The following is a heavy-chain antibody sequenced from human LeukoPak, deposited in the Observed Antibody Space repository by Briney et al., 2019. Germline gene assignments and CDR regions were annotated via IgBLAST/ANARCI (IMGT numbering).Heavy chain of an antibody. V-gene: IGHV4-59*01. J-gene: IGHJ4*02. CDR2: IYNSGIT. Sequence: SETLSLTCTVSGGSISTYYWSWIRQPPRKGLEWIGYIYNSGITNYNPSLKSRVTISVDTSKNQFSLKLSSVTAADTAVYYCARENSNSWYLDYWGQGTLVTVSS. CDR1: GGSISTYY. CDR3: ARENSNSWYLDY. D-gene: IGHD6-13*01.